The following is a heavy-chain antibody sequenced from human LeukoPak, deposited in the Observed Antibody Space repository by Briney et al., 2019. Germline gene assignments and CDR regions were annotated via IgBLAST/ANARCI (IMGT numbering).Heavy chain of an antibody. Sequence: GGSLRLSCAASGFTFSDHYMDWVRQAPGKGLEWVGRTRNKANSYTTEYAASVKGRFTISRDDSKNSLYLQMNSLKTEDTAVYYCARVRSWSGYSFFDYWGQGTLVTVSS. CDR1: GFTFSDHY. CDR2: TRNKANSYTT. V-gene: IGHV3-72*01. J-gene: IGHJ4*02. D-gene: IGHD3-3*01. CDR3: ARVRSWSGYSFFDY.